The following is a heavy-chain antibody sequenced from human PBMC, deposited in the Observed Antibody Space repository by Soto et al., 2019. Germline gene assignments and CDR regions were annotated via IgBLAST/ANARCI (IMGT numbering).Heavy chain of an antibody. CDR1: GFTFSSYG. J-gene: IGHJ4*02. Sequence: GGSLRLSCAASGFTFSSYGMHWVRQAPGKGLEWVAVIWYDGSNKYYTDSVKGRFTISRDNSKNTLYLQMNSLRAEDTAVYYCARDSSQPIRSIAVRGPVDYWSQGTLVTVSS. CDR3: ARDSSQPIRSIAVRGPVDY. D-gene: IGHD6-19*01. V-gene: IGHV3-33*01. CDR2: IWYDGSNK.